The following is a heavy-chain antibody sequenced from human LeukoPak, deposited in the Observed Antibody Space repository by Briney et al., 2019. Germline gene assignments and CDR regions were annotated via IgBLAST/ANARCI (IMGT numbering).Heavy chain of an antibody. CDR3: ARGTYYYDSSGYYYVLDY. J-gene: IGHJ4*02. D-gene: IGHD3-22*01. V-gene: IGHV4-59*08. CDR2: IYYSGST. Sequence: PSETLSLTCTASGGSISSYYWSWIRQPPGKGLEWIGYIYYSGSTNYNPSLKSRVTISVDTSKNQFSLKLSSVAAADTAVYYCARGTYYYDSSGYYYVLDYWGQGTLVTVSS. CDR1: GGSISSYY.